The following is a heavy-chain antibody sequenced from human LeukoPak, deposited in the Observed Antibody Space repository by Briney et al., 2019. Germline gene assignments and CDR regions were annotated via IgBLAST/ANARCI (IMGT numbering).Heavy chain of an antibody. CDR3: AKDRLRGYSGYDLGD. CDR1: GFTFSSYA. V-gene: IGHV3-9*01. Sequence: GESLRLPCAASGFTFSSYAMSWVRQAPGKGLEWVSGISWNSGSIGYADSVKGRFTISRDNAKNSLYLQMNSLRAEDTALYYCAKDRLRGYSGYDLGDWGQGTLVTVSS. J-gene: IGHJ4*02. D-gene: IGHD5-12*01. CDR2: ISWNSGSI.